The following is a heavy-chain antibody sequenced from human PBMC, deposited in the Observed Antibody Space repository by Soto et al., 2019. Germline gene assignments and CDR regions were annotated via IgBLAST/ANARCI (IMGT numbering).Heavy chain of an antibody. CDR2: ISYDGSNK. CDR1: GFTFSSYG. J-gene: IGHJ6*02. V-gene: IGHV3-30*18. CDR3: AKAPRYCTNGVCSSYYYYGMDV. Sequence: GGSLRLSCAASGFTFSSYGMHWVRQAPGKGLEWVAVISYDGSNKYSADSVKGRFTISRDNSKNTLYLQMNSLRAEDTAVYYFAKAPRYCTNGVCSSYYYYGMDVWGQGTTVTVSS. D-gene: IGHD2-8*01.